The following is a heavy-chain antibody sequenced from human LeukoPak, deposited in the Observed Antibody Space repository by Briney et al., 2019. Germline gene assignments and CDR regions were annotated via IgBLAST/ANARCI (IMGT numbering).Heavy chain of an antibody. Sequence: GASVKVSCKASGGTFSSYAISWVRQAPGQGLEWMGGIIPIFGTANYAQKFQGRVTMTEDTSTDTAYMELSSLGSEDTAVYYCATGDYYDSSGYYSSGYWGQGTLVTVSS. CDR2: IIPIFGTA. CDR1: GGTFSSYA. J-gene: IGHJ4*02. CDR3: ATGDYYDSSGYYSSGY. D-gene: IGHD3-22*01. V-gene: IGHV1-69*06.